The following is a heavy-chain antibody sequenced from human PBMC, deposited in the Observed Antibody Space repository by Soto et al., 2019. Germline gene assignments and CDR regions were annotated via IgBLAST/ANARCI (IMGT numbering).Heavy chain of an antibody. Sequence: LRLSCAASGFTFSSYGMHWVRQAPGKGLEWVAVISYDGSNKYYADSVKGRFTISRDNSKNTLYLQMNSLRAEDTAVYYCAKDADTAMVYGMDVWGQGTTVTVSS. CDR1: GFTFSSYG. V-gene: IGHV3-30*18. J-gene: IGHJ6*02. CDR3: AKDADTAMVYGMDV. D-gene: IGHD5-18*01. CDR2: ISYDGSNK.